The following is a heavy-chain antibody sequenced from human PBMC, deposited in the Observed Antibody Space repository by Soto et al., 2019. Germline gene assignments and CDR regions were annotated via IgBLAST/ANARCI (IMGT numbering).Heavy chain of an antibody. J-gene: IGHJ4*01. CDR2: IKQDGSEK. D-gene: IGHD2-2*01. CDR1: GFTSGSYW. V-gene: IGHV3-7*01. Sequence: PGGSLRLSCAASGFTSGSYWMSWVRQAPGKGLEWVANIKQDGSEKNYEDSLKGRFTISRDNAKNSLFLQMNSLRADDTGVYYCERDLCSSRSCFFDFWGQGALVTVSS. CDR3: ERDLCSSRSCFFDF.